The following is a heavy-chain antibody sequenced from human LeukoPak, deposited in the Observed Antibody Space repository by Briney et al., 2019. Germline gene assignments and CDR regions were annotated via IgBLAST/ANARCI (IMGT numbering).Heavy chain of an antibody. CDR3: ARHSSGWLDYGFRKTPKPKYYFDY. V-gene: IGHV1-69*13. CDR1: GGTFSSYA. Sequence: ASVKVSCKASGGTFSSYAISWVRQAPGQGLEWMGGIIPIFGTANYAQKFQGRVTITADESTSTAYMELSSLRSEDTAVYYCARHSSGWLDYGFRKTPKPKYYFDYWGQGTLVTVSP. J-gene: IGHJ4*02. CDR2: IIPIFGTA. D-gene: IGHD6-19*01.